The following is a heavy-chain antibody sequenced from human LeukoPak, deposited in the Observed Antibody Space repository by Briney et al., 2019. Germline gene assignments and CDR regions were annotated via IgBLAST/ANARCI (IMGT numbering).Heavy chain of an antibody. CDR3: ARGARDHGD. CDR1: GGCISTYY. CDR2: IYYSGST. D-gene: IGHD4-17*01. Sequence: SETLSLTCTVSGGCISTYYWSWIRQPPGKGLEWIGYIYYSGSTNYNPSLKSRVTISVDTSKNQFSLKLSSVTAADTAVYYCARGARDHGDLGQGTLVTVSS. J-gene: IGHJ4*02. V-gene: IGHV4-59*01.